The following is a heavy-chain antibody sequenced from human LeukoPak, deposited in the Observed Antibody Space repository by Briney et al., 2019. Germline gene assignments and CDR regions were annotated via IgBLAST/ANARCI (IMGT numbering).Heavy chain of an antibody. CDR1: GYTFTGYY. CDR3: ARGGGYCSSTSCLDY. V-gene: IGHV1-2*02. Sequence: ASVKVSCKASGYTFTGYYMRWVRQAPGQGLEWMGWINPNSGGTNYAQKFQGRVTMTRDTSISTAYMELSRLRSDDTAVYYCARGGGYCSSTSCLDYWGQGTLVTVSS. D-gene: IGHD2-2*01. J-gene: IGHJ4*02. CDR2: INPNSGGT.